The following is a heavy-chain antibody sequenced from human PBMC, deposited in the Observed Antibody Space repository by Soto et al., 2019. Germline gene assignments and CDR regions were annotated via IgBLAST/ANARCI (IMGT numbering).Heavy chain of an antibody. V-gene: IGHV4-59*12. CDR3: TTDPYGIAVAAFDY. Sequence: SETMSLTCPVAGGNLSSYDLSWIRQTPGKGLEWIGYIYYSGSTNYNPSLKSRVTISVDTSKNQFSLKLSSVTAADTAVYYCTTDPYGIAVAAFDYWGQGTLVTVSS. J-gene: IGHJ4*02. CDR1: GGNLSSYD. CDR2: IYYSGST. D-gene: IGHD6-19*01.